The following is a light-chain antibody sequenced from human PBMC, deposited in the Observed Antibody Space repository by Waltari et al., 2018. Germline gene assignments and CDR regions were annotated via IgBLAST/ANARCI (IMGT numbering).Light chain of an antibody. V-gene: IGLV1-44*01. CDR3: ATWDDSLNGVV. J-gene: IGLJ2*01. CDR2: SDY. CDR1: RSIIGDLC. Sequence: PVLTQSPSASCTPGQSVNISCPGSRSIIGDLCVLWHHHLPQTAPKLLIYSDYQRPAGVPDRFSGSKSGTSASLAISGLQSEDEADYYCATWDDSLNGVVFGGGTKLTVL.